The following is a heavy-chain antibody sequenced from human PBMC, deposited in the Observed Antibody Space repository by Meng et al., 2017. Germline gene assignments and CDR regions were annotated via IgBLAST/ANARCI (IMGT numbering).Heavy chain of an antibody. CDR3: TRVTALGYYYYGMNV. Sequence: FSVKVSCKASGGTFSSYDISWVRQAPGQGLEWMGGIIPIFGTANYAQKLQGRVTLTADQSTNTAYTELSSLGSEDTAVYYCTRVTALGYYYYGMNVWGQGTTVTVSS. CDR2: IIPIFGTA. CDR1: GGTFSSYD. V-gene: IGHV1-69*13. D-gene: IGHD1-14*01. J-gene: IGHJ6*02.